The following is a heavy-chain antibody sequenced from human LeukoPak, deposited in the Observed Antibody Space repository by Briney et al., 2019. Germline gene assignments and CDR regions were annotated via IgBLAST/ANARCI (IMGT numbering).Heavy chain of an antibody. V-gene: IGHV3-74*01. CDR2: INSDGSST. J-gene: IGHJ4*02. D-gene: IGHD3-22*01. CDR3: ARAGVTYYYDSTFDY. Sequence: GGSLRLSCAASGFTFSSYWMHWVRQAPGKGLVWVSRINSDGSSTSYADSVKGRSTISRDNAKNTLYLQMNSLRAEDTAVYYCARAGVTYYYDSTFDYWGQGTLVTVSS. CDR1: GFTFSSYW.